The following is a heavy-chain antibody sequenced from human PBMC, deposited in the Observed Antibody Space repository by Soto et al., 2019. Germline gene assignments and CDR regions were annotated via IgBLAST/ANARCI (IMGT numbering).Heavy chain of an antibody. V-gene: IGHV1-18*04. Sequence: QVQLVQSEGEMKKPGASVTVSCKASGYNFTNYGISWVRQAPGQGLQWMGWISGYNGNTHDAHKFQGRVTLTTDTSTATAYIELRSLRSDDTAVYYCARDIVVGTPAIPLPFYLYDGMDVWGQGTTVTVSS. D-gene: IGHD2-2*02. CDR3: ARDIVVGTPAIPLPFYLYDGMDV. CDR1: GYNFTNYG. J-gene: IGHJ6*02. CDR2: ISGYNGNT.